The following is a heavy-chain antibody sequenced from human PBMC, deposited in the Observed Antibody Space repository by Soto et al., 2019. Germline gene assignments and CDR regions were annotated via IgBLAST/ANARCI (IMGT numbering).Heavy chain of an antibody. D-gene: IGHD2-21*01. Sequence: QVQLQESGPGLVKPSGTLSLTCAVSGGSISNGSWCSWALLPPGKGLECFGEIYQSGSTKYNPSLMSRVAISVDKSRDQFSLNLSSVTAADTAVYYCAREGDSPYSIGYWGQGELVTVSS. J-gene: IGHJ4*02. CDR3: AREGDSPYSIGY. CDR2: IYQSGST. CDR1: GGSISNGSW. V-gene: IGHV4-4*02.